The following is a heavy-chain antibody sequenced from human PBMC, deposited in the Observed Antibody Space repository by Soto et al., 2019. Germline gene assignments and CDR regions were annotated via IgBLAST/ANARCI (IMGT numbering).Heavy chain of an antibody. CDR1: GFTFSSYA. CDR3: ARDPGYCSGGSCYYYYGMDV. CDR2: IWYDGSNK. V-gene: IGHV3-33*08. Sequence: SLRLSCAASGFTFSSYAMSWVRQAPGKGLEWVAVIWYDGSNKYYADSVKGRFTISRDNSKNTLYLQMNSLRAEDTAVYYCARDPGYCSGGSCYYYYGMDVWGQGTTVTVS. D-gene: IGHD2-15*01. J-gene: IGHJ6*02.